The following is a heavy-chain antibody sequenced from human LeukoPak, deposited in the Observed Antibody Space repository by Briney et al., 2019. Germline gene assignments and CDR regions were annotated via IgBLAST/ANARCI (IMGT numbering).Heavy chain of an antibody. CDR2: INPNSGGT. J-gene: IGHJ4*02. CDR1: GYTFTGYY. D-gene: IGHD3-3*01. CDR3: ARVPTDYDFWSGYSDY. V-gene: IGHV1-2*02. Sequence: ASVKVSCKASGYTFTGYYMHWVRQAPGQGLEWMGWINPNSGGTNYAQKFQGRVTMTRDTSISTAYMELSRLRSDDTAVYYCARVPTDYDFWSGYSDYWGQGTLVTVSS.